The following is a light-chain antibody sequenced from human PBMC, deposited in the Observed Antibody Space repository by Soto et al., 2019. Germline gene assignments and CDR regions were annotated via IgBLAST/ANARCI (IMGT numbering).Light chain of an antibody. CDR2: ATS. CDR1: QNIDNY. CDR3: QQSYNALTWT. J-gene: IGKJ1*01. Sequence: DIQMTQSPSSLSAFVGDRVTITCRASQNIDNYLNWYQQKPGKAPKLLIYATSTLQSGVPSRFSGSGSGTDFTLTISSLQPEDFATYYCQQSYNALTWTFGQGTKVDIK. V-gene: IGKV1-39*01.